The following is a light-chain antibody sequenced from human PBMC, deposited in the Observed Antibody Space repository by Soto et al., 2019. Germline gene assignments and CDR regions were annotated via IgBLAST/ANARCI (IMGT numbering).Light chain of an antibody. J-gene: IGKJ1*01. CDR1: QSVTSN. V-gene: IGKV3-15*01. CDR2: GTS. Sequence: EIVLTQSPGTLSLSPGERATLSCRTSQSVTSNYLAWYQQKPGQAPRPLIYGTSNRATGIPDRISGSRSGTEFTLTISSLQSEDFGVYYCQQFDDWPTFGQGTKVDI. CDR3: QQFDDWPT.